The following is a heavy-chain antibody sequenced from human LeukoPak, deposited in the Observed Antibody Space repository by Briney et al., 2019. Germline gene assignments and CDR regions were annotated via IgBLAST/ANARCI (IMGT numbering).Heavy chain of an antibody. CDR1: GFTFSSYG. CDR2: IRYDGSNK. CDR3: AKRVGVVTAKGYYFDY. D-gene: IGHD2-21*02. J-gene: IGHJ4*02. V-gene: IGHV3-30*02. Sequence: GGSLRLSCAASGFTFSSYGMHWVRQAPGKGLEWVAFIRYDGSNKYYADSVKGRFTISRDNSKNTLYLQMNSLRAEDTAVYYCAKRVGVVTAKGYYFDYWGQGTLVTVSS.